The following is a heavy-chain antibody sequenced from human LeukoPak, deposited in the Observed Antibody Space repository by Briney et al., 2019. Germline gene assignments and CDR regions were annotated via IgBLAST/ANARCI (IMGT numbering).Heavy chain of an antibody. Sequence: GGSLRLSCAASGFTFSSYTMKWVRQAPGKGLEWVSSISGGSNHIYYADSVRGRFTISRDNAKNSLFLQMNSLRAEDTAVYYCVRSLYTSSSDYMDVWGKGTMVTVSS. D-gene: IGHD6-6*01. J-gene: IGHJ6*03. V-gene: IGHV3-21*01. CDR3: VRSLYTSSSDYMDV. CDR2: ISGGSNHI. CDR1: GFTFSSYT.